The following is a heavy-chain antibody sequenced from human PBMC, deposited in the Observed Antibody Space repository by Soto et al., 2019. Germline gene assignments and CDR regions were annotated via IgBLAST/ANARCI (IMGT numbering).Heavy chain of an antibody. J-gene: IGHJ3*02. V-gene: IGHV5-51*01. CDR2: FYPGDSTS. CDR1: GYSFISYW. CDR3: ARHGREVLAVAGDAFDI. Sequence: PGESLKISCKTSGYSFISYWVAWVRQLPGKGLEWMGTFYPGDSTSTYSPSFQGQVTISADKSISTAYLQWSSLKASDTAMYYCARHGREVLAVAGDAFDIWGQGTMVTVSS. D-gene: IGHD6-19*01.